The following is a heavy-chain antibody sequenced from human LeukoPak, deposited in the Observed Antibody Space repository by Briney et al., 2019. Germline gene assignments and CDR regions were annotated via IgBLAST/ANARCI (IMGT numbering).Heavy chain of an antibody. J-gene: IGHJ4*02. V-gene: IGHV3-13*01. CDR2: IGTAGDT. CDR1: GFTFSSYD. CDR3: AKDITPSTVTTSFPDY. Sequence: GGSLRLSCAASGFTFSSYDMHWVRQATGKGLEWVSAIGTAGDTYYPDSVKGRFTISRDNSKNTLYLQMNSLRAEDTAVYYCAKDITPSTVTTSFPDYWGQGTLVTVSS. D-gene: IGHD4-17*01.